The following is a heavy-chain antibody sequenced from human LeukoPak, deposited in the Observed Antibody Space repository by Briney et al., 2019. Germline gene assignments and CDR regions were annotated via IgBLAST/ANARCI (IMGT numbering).Heavy chain of an antibody. D-gene: IGHD2-8*02. CDR2: IYHSGST. Sequence: SETLSLTCTVSGYSISSGYYWGWIRQPPGKGLEWIGSIYHSGSTYYNPSLKSRVTISVDTSKNQFSLKLSSVTAADTAVYYCARDGVLYNWFDPWGQETLVTVSS. V-gene: IGHV4-38-2*02. CDR1: GYSISSGYY. J-gene: IGHJ5*02. CDR3: ARDGVLYNWFDP.